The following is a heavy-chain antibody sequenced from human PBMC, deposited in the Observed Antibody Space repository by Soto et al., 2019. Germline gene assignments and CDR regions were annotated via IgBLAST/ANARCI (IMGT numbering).Heavy chain of an antibody. J-gene: IGHJ3*02. CDR2: ISYDGSNK. CDR3: AKGLAYYYDSSGYQGAFDI. CDR1: GFTFSSYG. Sequence: GGSLRLSCAASGFTFSSYGMHWVRQAPGKGLEWVAVISYDGSNKYYADSVKGRFTISRDNSKNTLYLQMNSLRAEDTAVYYCAKGLAYYYDSSGYQGAFDIWGQGTMVTVSS. V-gene: IGHV3-30*18. D-gene: IGHD3-22*01.